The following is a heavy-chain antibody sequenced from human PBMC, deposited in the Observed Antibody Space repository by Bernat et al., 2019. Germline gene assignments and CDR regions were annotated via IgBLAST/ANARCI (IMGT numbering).Heavy chain of an antibody. J-gene: IGHJ4*02. CDR1: GFSFSSSW. Sequence: EVQMVASGGGLVQPGGSLRLSCVASGFSFSSSWMSWVRQAPGKGLEWVAQIKPDGRDTSYVYYLKGRFTISRYNDKNSLHLQMNSMGDEDRAVYFCVKFGDSYAYDVWGQGALVTVSS. CDR3: VKFGDSYAYDV. CDR2: IKPDGRDT. D-gene: IGHD3-16*01. V-gene: IGHV3-7*02.